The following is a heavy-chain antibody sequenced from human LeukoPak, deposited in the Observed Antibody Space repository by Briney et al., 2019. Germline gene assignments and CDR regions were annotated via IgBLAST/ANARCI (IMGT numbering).Heavy chain of an antibody. J-gene: IGHJ3*02. Sequence: SETLSLTCTVSGGSISSYYWSWIRQPPGKGLEWIGYIYYSGSTNYNPSLKSRVTISVDTSKNQFSLKLSSVTAADTAVYYCARRPRALDYYDSSGYYGAFDIWGQGTMVTVSS. D-gene: IGHD3-22*01. CDR1: GGSISSYY. CDR3: ARRPRALDYYDSSGYYGAFDI. V-gene: IGHV4-59*08. CDR2: IYYSGST.